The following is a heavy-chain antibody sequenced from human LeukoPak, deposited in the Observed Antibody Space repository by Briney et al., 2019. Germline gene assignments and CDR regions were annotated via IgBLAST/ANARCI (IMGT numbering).Heavy chain of an antibody. D-gene: IGHD6-13*01. CDR3: ARDVSYNSLDS. V-gene: IGHV3-33*07. CDR1: GFTFSRHG. Sequence: GGSLRLSCATSGFTFSRHGFYWVRQAPGKGLECVAVIWYDGSKKYYADSVKGRSTISRDNSKNTLYLEVNSLRAEDTAVYYCARDVSYNSLDSWGQGTPVTVSS. CDR2: IWYDGSKK. J-gene: IGHJ4*02.